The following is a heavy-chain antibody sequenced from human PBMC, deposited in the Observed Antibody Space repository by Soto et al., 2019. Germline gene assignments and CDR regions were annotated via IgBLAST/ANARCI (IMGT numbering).Heavy chain of an antibody. CDR1: GYSVSSRSYF. D-gene: IGHD2-15*01. Sequence: PSETLSLTCTVSGYSVSSRSYFWGWIRQPPGKGLEWIGTIYYNGSTYYNPSLKSRVTLFVDTSKNQFSLKLTSVTASDTALYYCARQRVIPGTATNWFEPWGQGTLVTVSS. CDR2: IYYNGST. CDR3: ARQRVIPGTATNWFEP. J-gene: IGHJ5*02. V-gene: IGHV4-39*01.